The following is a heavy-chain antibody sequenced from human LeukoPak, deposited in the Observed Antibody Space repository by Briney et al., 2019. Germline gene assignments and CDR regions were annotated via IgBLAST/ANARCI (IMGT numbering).Heavy chain of an antibody. D-gene: IGHD3-10*01. CDR1: GFTFSSYA. V-gene: IGHV3-23*01. CDR2: ISGGGDSI. CDR3: AKGRRDGSGSLLNDL. Sequence: GGSLRLSCTASGFTFSSYAMSWVRQAPGKGLEWVSAISGGGDSIFYADSVKGRFTLSRDNSKNTLYLQMNSLRAEDSAIYCCAKGRRDGSGSLLNDLWGRGTLVTVSS. J-gene: IGHJ2*01.